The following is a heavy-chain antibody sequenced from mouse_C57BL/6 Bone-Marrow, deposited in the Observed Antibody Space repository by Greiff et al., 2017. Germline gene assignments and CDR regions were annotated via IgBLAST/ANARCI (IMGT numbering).Heavy chain of an antibody. CDR1: GFSLTSYG. D-gene: IGHD2-4*01. CDR2: IWSGGST. CDR3: AREKIYYDYDGFAY. Sequence: VQLQQSGPGLVQPSQSLYITCTVSGFSLTSYGVHWVRQSPGKGLEWLGVIWSGGSTDYNAAFISRLSISKDNSKSQVFFKMNSLQADDTAIYYCAREKIYYDYDGFAYWGQGTLVTVSA. V-gene: IGHV2-2*01. J-gene: IGHJ3*01.